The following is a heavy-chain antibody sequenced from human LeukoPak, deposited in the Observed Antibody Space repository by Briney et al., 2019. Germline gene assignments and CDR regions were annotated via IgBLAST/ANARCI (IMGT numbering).Heavy chain of an antibody. CDR3: ARDKGTSYLSSFDY. D-gene: IGHD6-6*01. V-gene: IGHV4-34*01. J-gene: IGHJ4*02. CDR2: INHSGST. Sequence: SETLSLTCTVSGGSISNYYWSWIRQPPGKGLEWIGEINHSGSTNYNPSLKSRVTISVDTSKNQFPLKLSSVTAADTAVYYCARDKGTSYLSSFDYWGQGTLVTVSS. CDR1: GGSISNYY.